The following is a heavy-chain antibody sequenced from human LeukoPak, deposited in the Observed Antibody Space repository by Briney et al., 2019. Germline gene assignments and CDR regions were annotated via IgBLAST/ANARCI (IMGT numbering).Heavy chain of an antibody. CDR3: ARSDGYYYMDV. CDR1: GFTFSSSW. Sequence: GGSLRLSCAASGFTFSSSWMSWVRQAPGKGLEWVANIKQDGSDKYYVDSVKGRFTISRDNTKNSLYLQMNSLRAEDTAVYYCARSDGYYYMDVWGKGTTVTVSS. CDR2: IKQDGSDK. J-gene: IGHJ6*03. V-gene: IGHV3-7*01.